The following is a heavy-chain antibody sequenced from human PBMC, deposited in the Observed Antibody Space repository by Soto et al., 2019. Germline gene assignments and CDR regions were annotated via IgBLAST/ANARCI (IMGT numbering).Heavy chain of an antibody. D-gene: IGHD6-19*01. CDR1: GFTFSSYA. J-gene: IGHJ4*02. Sequence: EVQLLESGGGLVQPRGSLRLSCAVSGFTFSSYAMSWVRQAPGKGLEWVSAITASGSTTYYADSVKGRFTISRDNSKNTLYLQMNSLRAEDTAIYYCAKDCKSGSGWYWDYWGQGTLVTVSS. V-gene: IGHV3-23*01. CDR3: AKDCKSGSGWYWDY. CDR2: ITASGSTT.